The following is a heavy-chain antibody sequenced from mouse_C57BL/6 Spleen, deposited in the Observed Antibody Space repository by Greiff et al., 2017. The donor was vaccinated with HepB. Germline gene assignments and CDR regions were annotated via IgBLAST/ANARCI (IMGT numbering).Heavy chain of an antibody. J-gene: IGHJ2*01. Sequence: VQLQQSGAELVRPGSSVKLSCKASGYTFTSYWMHWVKQRPIQGLEWIGNIDPSDSETHYNQKFKDKATLTVDKSSSTAYMQLSSLTSEDSAVYYCARELLRSYYFDYWGQSTTLTVSS. V-gene: IGHV1-52*01. D-gene: IGHD1-1*01. CDR3: ARELLRSYYFDY. CDR2: IDPSDSET. CDR1: GYTFTSYW.